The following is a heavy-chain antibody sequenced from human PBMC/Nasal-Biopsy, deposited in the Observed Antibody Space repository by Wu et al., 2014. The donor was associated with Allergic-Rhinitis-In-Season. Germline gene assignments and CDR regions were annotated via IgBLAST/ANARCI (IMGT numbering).Heavy chain of an antibody. J-gene: IGHJ6*02. CDR2: IWYDGSNK. CDR3: ARDQEQQWLDDYYYGMDV. D-gene: IGHD6-19*01. Sequence: WVAVIWYDGSNKYYADSVKGRFTISRDNSKNTLYLQMNSLRAEDTAVYYCARDQEQQWLDDYYYGMDVWGQGTTVTVSS. V-gene: IGHV3-33*01.